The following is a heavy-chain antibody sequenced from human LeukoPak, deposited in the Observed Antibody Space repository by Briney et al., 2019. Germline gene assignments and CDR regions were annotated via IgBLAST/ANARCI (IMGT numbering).Heavy chain of an antibody. J-gene: IGHJ4*02. CDR2: IYYSGST. V-gene: IGHV4-59*01. Sequence: SETLSLTRTVSGGSISSYYWSWIRQPLGKGLEWIGYIYYSGSTNYNPSLKSRVTISVDTSKNQFSLKLSSVTAADTAVYYCARGHKGVAPGYWGQGTLVTVSS. CDR1: GGSISSYY. D-gene: IGHD3-3*01. CDR3: ARGHKGVAPGY.